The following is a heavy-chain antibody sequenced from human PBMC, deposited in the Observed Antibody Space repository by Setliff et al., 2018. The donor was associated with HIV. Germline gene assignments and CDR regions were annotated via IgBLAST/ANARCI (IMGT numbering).Heavy chain of an antibody. CDR2: IYYSGYTNERA. Sequence: PSETLSLTCNVSGDSIMNYYWSWIRQPPGKGLEWIGYIYYSGYTNERASYNPSLQSRVTISEDTSKNQVSLKLRSVTAADTAMYYCARHQKGYYGSGSYNAWGQGKLVTVSS. CDR1: GDSIMNYY. D-gene: IGHD3-10*01. V-gene: IGHV4-59*08. J-gene: IGHJ5*02. CDR3: ARHQKGYYGSGSYNA.